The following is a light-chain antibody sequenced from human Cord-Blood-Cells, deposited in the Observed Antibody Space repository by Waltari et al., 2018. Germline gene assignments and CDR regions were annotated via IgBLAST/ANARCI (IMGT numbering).Light chain of an antibody. CDR2: GAS. CDR3: QQYGSSPLYT. V-gene: IGKV3-20*01. CDR1: QSVSSSY. J-gene: IGKJ2*01. Sequence: EIVLTQSPGTLSLSPGERATLACRASQSVSSSYLAWYQQKPGQAPRLLIYGASSRATGIPDRFSGSGSGTDFTLTISILEHEDFAVYYCQQYGSSPLYTFG.